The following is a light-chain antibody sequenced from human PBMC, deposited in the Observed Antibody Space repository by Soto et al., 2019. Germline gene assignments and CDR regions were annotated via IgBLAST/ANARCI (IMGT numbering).Light chain of an antibody. J-gene: IGKJ1*01. CDR2: GAS. V-gene: IGKV3-20*01. Sequence: EIVLTQSPGTLSLSPGERATLSCRASHSVSSSYLAWYQQKPGQAPSLLIYGASNRATGIPDRFSGSGSGTDFTLTTSRLEHEDFAVYYCQQYDSSPRTFGQGTKVQI. CDR1: HSVSSSY. CDR3: QQYDSSPRT.